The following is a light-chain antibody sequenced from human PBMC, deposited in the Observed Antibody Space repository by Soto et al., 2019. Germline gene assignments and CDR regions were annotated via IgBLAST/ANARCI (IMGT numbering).Light chain of an antibody. J-gene: IGKJ1*01. Sequence: DIQMTQSPSSLSASVGDRVTITCRASQTIDSWVAWYQQKPGKAPKLLVYDATSLESGVPSRFSGSGSGTEFTLTISSLQPDDFATYYCQQYNSYWTFGQGTKVDI. CDR1: QTIDSW. CDR2: DAT. CDR3: QQYNSYWT. V-gene: IGKV1-5*01.